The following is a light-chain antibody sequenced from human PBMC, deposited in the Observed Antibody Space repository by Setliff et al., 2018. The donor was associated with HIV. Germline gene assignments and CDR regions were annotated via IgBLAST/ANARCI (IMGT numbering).Light chain of an antibody. CDR3: SSYTSSSIYV. V-gene: IGLV2-14*01. CDR1: SSDVGGYNH. Sequence: QSALAQPASVSGSPGQSITISCTGTSSDVGGYNHVSWYQQHPGKAPKVMIYDVNKRPSRVSNRFSGSKSGNTASLTISGLQADDEADYYCSSYTSSSIYVFGTGTKVTVL. CDR2: DVN. J-gene: IGLJ1*01.